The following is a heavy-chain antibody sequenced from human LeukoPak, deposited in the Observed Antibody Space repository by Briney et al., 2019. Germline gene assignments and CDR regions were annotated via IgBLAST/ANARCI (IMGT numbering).Heavy chain of an antibody. D-gene: IGHD5-18*01. CDR3: AKDRKRGYSLNFDY. Sequence: GGSLRLSCTASGFTFSDYYMSWILQAPGKGLEWLSYISSDGTTIQYADSVKGRFTISRDNRKNSLYLHMNSLRIEDTALYYCAKDRKRGYSLNFDYWGQGTLVTVSS. CDR1: GFTFSDYY. CDR2: ISSDGTTI. V-gene: IGHV3-11*01. J-gene: IGHJ4*02.